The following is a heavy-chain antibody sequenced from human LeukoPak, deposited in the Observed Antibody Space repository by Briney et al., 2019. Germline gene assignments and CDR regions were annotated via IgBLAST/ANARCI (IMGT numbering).Heavy chain of an antibody. J-gene: IGHJ4*02. V-gene: IGHV3-30*04. Sequence: GGSLRLSCAASGFTFSSYAIHWVRQAPGKGLEWVAVISNDGSNRYYADSVKGRFTISRDNSKHTLYLQMNSLRPEDTAVYYCAKDGQSYYDILTGYYSAHSLDYWGQGTLVTVSS. CDR1: GFTFSSYA. D-gene: IGHD3-9*01. CDR3: AKDGQSYYDILTGYYSAHSLDY. CDR2: ISNDGSNR.